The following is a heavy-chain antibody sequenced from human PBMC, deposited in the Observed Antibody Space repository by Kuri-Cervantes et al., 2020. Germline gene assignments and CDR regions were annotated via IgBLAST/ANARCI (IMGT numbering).Heavy chain of an antibody. Sequence: GGSLRLSCAASGFTFSNMSMNWARQAPGKGLEWVSSISGTGAYTHYADSVKGRFTISRDNGKKSLYLQMNNLKSEDTAMYYCARVMQLQRPIWGQGALVTVSS. CDR2: ISGTGAYT. CDR1: GFTFSNMS. V-gene: IGHV3-21*01. D-gene: IGHD1-1*01. CDR3: ARVMQLQRPI. J-gene: IGHJ4*02.